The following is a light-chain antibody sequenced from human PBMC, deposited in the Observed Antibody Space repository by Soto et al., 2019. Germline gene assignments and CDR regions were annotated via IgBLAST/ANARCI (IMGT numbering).Light chain of an antibody. J-gene: IGKJ5*01. CDR3: QQRGDWPPIT. Sequence: EIVLTQSPATLSLSPGERAILSCRASQSVSTFLAWFQQKPGQPPRLLIYTASNRTTGIPARFSGSGSGTDFTLTISSLEPEDFAVYYCQQRGDWPPITFGQGTRLEIK. CDR2: TAS. V-gene: IGKV3-11*01. CDR1: QSVSTF.